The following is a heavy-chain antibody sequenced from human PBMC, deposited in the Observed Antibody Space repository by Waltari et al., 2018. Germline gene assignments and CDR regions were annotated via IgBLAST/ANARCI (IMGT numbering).Heavy chain of an antibody. J-gene: IGHJ6*02. V-gene: IGHV4-34*01. Sequence: QVQLQQRGAGLFKPSETLSLTCAGYGGSLGNYYGSWIRQSPGKGLEWVGEINHSGNTPYNPSLKSRVTISLDTSENQFSLHLTSVTAVDTAVYYCARGGGYGSGLDVWGQGTTVTVSS. CDR1: GGSLGNYY. D-gene: IGHD3-10*01. CDR3: ARGGGYGSGLDV. CDR2: INHSGNT.